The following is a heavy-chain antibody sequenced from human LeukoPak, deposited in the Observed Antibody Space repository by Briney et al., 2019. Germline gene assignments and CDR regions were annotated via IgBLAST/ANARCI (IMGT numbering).Heavy chain of an antibody. CDR3: ARFGGYGSGVNWFDP. CDR1: GGTFSSYA. Sequence: SVKVSCKASGGTFSSYAISWVRQAPGQGLEWMGGIIPIFGTANYAQKFQGRVTITADESTSTAYMELSSLRSEDTAVYYCARFGGYGSGVNWFDPWGQGTLATVSS. CDR2: IIPIFGTA. V-gene: IGHV1-69*13. J-gene: IGHJ5*02. D-gene: IGHD3-10*01.